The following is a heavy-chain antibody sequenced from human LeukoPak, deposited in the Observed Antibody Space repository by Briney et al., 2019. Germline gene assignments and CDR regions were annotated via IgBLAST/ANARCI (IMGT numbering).Heavy chain of an antibody. Sequence: GGSLRLSCAASGFTFSSNGMSWVRQAPGRGLEWVSVISGSGGSPDYTDSVKGRFTISRDNSKNTLYLQMNSLRAEDTAVYYCAKGGKTIMCPTSCYDYWGQGTLVTVSS. CDR3: AKGGKTIMCPTSCYDY. CDR1: GFTFSSNG. D-gene: IGHD2-2*01. J-gene: IGHJ4*02. V-gene: IGHV3-23*01. CDR2: ISGSGGSP.